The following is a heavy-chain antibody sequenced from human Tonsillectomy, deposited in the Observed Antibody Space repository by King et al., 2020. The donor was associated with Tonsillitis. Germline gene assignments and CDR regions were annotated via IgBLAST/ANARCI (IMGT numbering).Heavy chain of an antibody. CDR2: IYSDAGT. J-gene: IGHJ6*02. V-gene: IGHV3-53*04. CDR1: GFTVSSNH. D-gene: IGHD2-2*01. CDR3: AMISRSSSPYYYYAMDV. Sequence: VQLVESGGGLVQPGGSLRLSCAASGFTVSSNHMSWVRQAPGKGLEWVSVIYSDAGTYYADSVKGRFTISRHNSKNTLYLQMSSLRTEDTAMYYCAMISRSSSPYYYYAMDVWGQGTKVTVSS.